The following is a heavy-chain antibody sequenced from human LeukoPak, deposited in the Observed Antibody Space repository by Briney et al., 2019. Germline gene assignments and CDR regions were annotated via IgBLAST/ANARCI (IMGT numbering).Heavy chain of an antibody. CDR2: ISIYNGNT. D-gene: IGHD3-3*01. J-gene: IGHJ5*02. V-gene: IGHV1-18*01. CDR1: GCTFTNYG. CDR3: ARITYDFWSGYYMPDDP. Sequence: ASVKVSCKASGCTFTNYGISWVRQVPGQGLEWMGWISIYNGNTDYAQKLRGRVTMTTDTSTSTAYMELRSLRSDDTAVYYCARITYDFWSGYYMPDDPWGQGTLVTVSS.